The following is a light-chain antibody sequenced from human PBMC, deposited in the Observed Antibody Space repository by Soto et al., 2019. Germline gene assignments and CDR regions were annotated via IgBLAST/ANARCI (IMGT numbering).Light chain of an antibody. Sequence: SCRASQSVNSRLAWYQHKPGQAPRLIISGASSRATGIPDRFSGSGSGSDFTLTISRLEPDDFAVYYCQQYGRSPTFGQGTRLEIK. CDR2: GAS. CDR3: QQYGRSPT. V-gene: IGKV3-20*01. CDR1: QSVNSR. J-gene: IGKJ5*01.